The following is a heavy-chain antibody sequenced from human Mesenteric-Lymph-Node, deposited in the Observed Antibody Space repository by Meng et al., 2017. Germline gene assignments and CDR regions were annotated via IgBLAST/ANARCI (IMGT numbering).Heavy chain of an antibody. J-gene: IGHJ4*02. V-gene: IGHV1-69*05. CDR3: ARARYFDWLLAYYFDY. Sequence: VKVSCKASGGTFSSYAISWVRQAPGQGLEWMGGIIPIFGTANYAQKFQGRVTITTDESTSTAYMELSSLRSEDTAVYYCARARYFDWLLAYYFDYWGQGTLVTVSS. CDR1: GGTFSSYA. CDR2: IIPIFGTA. D-gene: IGHD3-9*01.